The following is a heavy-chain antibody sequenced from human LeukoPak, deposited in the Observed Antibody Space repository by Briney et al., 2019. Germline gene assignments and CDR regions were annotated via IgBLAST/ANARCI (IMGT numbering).Heavy chain of an antibody. CDR3: AKVSSEGATRDYFDY. D-gene: IGHD1-26*01. CDR2: ISGGGDST. CDR1: GFTFPTYT. V-gene: IGHV3-23*01. J-gene: IGHJ4*02. Sequence: GGSLRLSCAASGFTFPTYTMNWVRQAPGKGLEWVSSISGGGDSTYYADSVQGRFTISRDSSKNTLFLQMDSLRAEDTAMYYCAKVSSEGATRDYFDYWGQGTLVTVSS.